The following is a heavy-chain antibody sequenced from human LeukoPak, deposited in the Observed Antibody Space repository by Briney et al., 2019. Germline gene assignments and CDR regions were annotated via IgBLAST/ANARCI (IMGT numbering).Heavy chain of an antibody. V-gene: IGHV3-23*01. J-gene: IGHJ6*03. Sequence: PGGSLRLSCAASGFTFSSYAMSWVRQAPGKGLEWVSAISGSGGSTYYADSVKGRFTISRDNSKNTLYLQMNSLRAEDTAVYYCAKDQTSSSYYYYYMDVWGKGTTVTVSS. CDR1: GFTFSSYA. CDR3: AKDQTSSSYYYYYMDV. CDR2: ISGSGGST. D-gene: IGHD6-6*01.